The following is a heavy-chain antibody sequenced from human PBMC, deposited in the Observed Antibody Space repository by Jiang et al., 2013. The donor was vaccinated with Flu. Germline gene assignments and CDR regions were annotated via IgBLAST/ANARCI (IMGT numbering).Heavy chain of an antibody. D-gene: IGHD1-7*01. V-gene: IGHV1-3*01. CDR3: ARGYDWNYGWFDP. CDR2: SNAGNGDS. J-gene: IGHJ5*02. Sequence: WMGRSNAGNGDSTFSQNFQGRVTITNDTSATTAYMELSSLKSEDTAVYYCARGYDWNYGWFDPWGQGTLVTVSS.